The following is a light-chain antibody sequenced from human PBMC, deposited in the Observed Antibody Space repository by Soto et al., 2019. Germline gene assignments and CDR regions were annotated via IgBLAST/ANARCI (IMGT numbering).Light chain of an antibody. J-gene: IGKJ5*01. CDR1: QTVSRN. V-gene: IGKV3-15*01. Sequence: EVLMTPSPATLSVSTGEIAHRSFRASQTVSRNLAWYQQRPGQAPRLLIYDISNRATGVPARFSGSGSETELNLTIRSLPSEDFVYYFCQQNNNWPSFAAGTRLEIK. CDR3: QQNNNWPS. CDR2: DIS.